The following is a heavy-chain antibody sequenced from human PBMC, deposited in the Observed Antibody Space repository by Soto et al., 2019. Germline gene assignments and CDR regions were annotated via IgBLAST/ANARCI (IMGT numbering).Heavy chain of an antibody. J-gene: IGHJ4*02. CDR1: GYTFTSYG. V-gene: IGHV1-18*01. Sequence: GASVKVSCKASGYTFTSYGISWVRQAPGQGLEWMGWISAYNGNTNYAQKLQGRVTMTTDTSTSTAYMELRSLRSDDTAVYYCAREGDSSGYSTNLLFDYWGQGTLVTVS. D-gene: IGHD3-22*01. CDR2: ISAYNGNT. CDR3: AREGDSSGYSTNLLFDY.